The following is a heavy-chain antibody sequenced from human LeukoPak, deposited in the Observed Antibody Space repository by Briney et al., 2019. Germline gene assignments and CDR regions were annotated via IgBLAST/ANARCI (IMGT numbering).Heavy chain of an antibody. J-gene: IGHJ4*02. D-gene: IGHD1-14*01. Sequence: GGSLRLSCAASGFTFSTYSMNWVRQAPGKGPEWVSSISSSSYYIYYADSVRGRFTISRDNAKNSLYLQMNSLRTEDTALYYCAKGRPDIYGHFDYWGQGTLVTVSS. V-gene: IGHV3-21*04. CDR3: AKGRPDIYGHFDY. CDR1: GFTFSTYS. CDR2: ISSSSYYI.